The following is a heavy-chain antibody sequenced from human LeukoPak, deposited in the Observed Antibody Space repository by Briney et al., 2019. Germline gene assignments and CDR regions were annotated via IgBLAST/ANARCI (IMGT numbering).Heavy chain of an antibody. D-gene: IGHD1-1*01. CDR1: GYSFTSYW. Sequence: KPGESLKISCRGSGYSFTSYWIAWVRQMPGKGLEWMGIIYPGDSDIRYSPSFQGQDTISADKSISTAYLQWSSLKASDTAVYFCARHESTEASKYWGQGTLVTVSS. CDR3: ARHESTEASKY. V-gene: IGHV5-51*01. CDR2: IYPGDSDI. J-gene: IGHJ4*02.